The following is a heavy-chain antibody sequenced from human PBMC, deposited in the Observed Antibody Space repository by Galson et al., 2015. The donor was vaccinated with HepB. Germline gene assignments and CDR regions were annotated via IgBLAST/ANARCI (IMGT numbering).Heavy chain of an antibody. D-gene: IGHD4-17*01. Sequence: SLRLSCAASGFTFSSYTMNWVRQAPGKGLEWISYISSSSSTIYYADSVKGRFTISRDNAKDSLYLQMNSLRAEDTAVYYCARGGPDGDLDYWGQGTLVAVSS. CDR2: ISSSSSTI. CDR1: GFTFSSYT. V-gene: IGHV3-48*01. J-gene: IGHJ4*02. CDR3: ARGGPDGDLDY.